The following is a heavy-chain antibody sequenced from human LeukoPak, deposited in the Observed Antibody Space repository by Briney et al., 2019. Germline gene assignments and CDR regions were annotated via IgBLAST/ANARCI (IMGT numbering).Heavy chain of an antibody. CDR3: ARHSYYDFWSGYSNPWFDP. CDR1: GGPISSYY. D-gene: IGHD3-3*01. Sequence: SGTLSLTCTVSGGPISSYYWSWIRQPPGKGLEWIGYIYYSGSTNYNPSLKSRVTISVDTSKNQFSLKLSSVTAADTAVYYCARHSYYDFWSGYSNPWFDPWGQGTLVTVSS. CDR2: IYYSGST. V-gene: IGHV4-59*08. J-gene: IGHJ5*02.